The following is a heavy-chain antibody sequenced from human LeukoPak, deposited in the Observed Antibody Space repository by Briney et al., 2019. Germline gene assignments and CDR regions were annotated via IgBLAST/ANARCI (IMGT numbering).Heavy chain of an antibody. CDR1: GYSFTSYW. Sequence: GGSLPISCQGSGYSFTSYWISWVRQVPGKGLEWMGRIYPSDSYTNYSPSFQGHVTISADKSISTAYLQWSSLKASDTAMYYCATHSPGYSSGWYSLAPDYWGQGTLVTVSS. CDR2: IYPSDSYT. V-gene: IGHV5-10-1*01. CDR3: ATHSPGYSSGWYSLAPDY. D-gene: IGHD6-19*01. J-gene: IGHJ4*02.